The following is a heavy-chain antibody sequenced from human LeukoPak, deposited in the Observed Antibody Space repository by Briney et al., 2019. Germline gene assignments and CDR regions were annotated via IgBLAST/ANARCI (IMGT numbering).Heavy chain of an antibody. CDR1: GGSFSGYY. J-gene: IGHJ6*02. CDR2: INHSGST. CDR3: ARRTRGYSYGPFFYGMDV. D-gene: IGHD5-18*01. V-gene: IGHV4-34*01. Sequence: SETLSLTCAVYGGSFSGYYWSWIRQPPGKGLEWIGEINHSGSTNYNPSLKSRVTISVDTSKNQFSLKLSSVTAADTAVYYCARRTRGYSYGPFFYGMDVWGQGTTVTVSS.